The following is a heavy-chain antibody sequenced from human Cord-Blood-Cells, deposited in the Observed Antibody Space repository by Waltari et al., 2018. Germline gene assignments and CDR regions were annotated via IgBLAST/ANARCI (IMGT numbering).Heavy chain of an antibody. V-gene: IGHV3-73*02. J-gene: IGHJ6*03. CDR3: TRHVSSSDYYYYYMDV. CDR2: IRSKANSYAT. Sequence: EVQLVESGGGLVQPGGSLKLSCAASGFTFSGSAMHWVRQASGKGLEWVGRIRSKANSYATAYAAAVKCRFTISRDVSKNTAYLQMNSLKTEDTAVYYCTRHVSSSDYYYYYMDVWGKGTTVTVSS. CDR1: GFTFSGSA.